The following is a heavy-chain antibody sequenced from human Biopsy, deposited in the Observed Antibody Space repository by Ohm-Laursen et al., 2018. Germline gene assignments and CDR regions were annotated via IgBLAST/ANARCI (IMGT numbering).Heavy chain of an antibody. J-gene: IGHJ4*02. CDR3: AAGATWLVHY. CDR2: THDAGTT. V-gene: IGHV4-59*11. CDR1: GDSISFPY. D-gene: IGHD6-19*01. Sequence: SETLSLTCTASGDSISFPYWGWFRQPPGKGLEYIGSTHDAGTTDYSPSLKTRVSLSVDTSTKVFSPILSSVTAADTTVYYCAAGATWLVHYWGQGTLVTVSS.